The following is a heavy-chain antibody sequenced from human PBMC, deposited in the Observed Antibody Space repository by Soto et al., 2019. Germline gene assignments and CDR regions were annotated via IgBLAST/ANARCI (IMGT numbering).Heavy chain of an antibody. J-gene: IGHJ6*02. CDR2: IYYSGST. Sequence: SETLSLTCTVSGGSISSSSYYWGWIRQPPGKGLEWIGSIYYSGSTYYNPSLKSRVTISVDTSKNQFSLKLSSVTAADTAVYYCARKNSSSWYMVYYYGMDVWGQGTTVTVSS. CDR3: ARKNSSSWYMVYYYGMDV. V-gene: IGHV4-39*01. CDR1: GGSISSSSYY. D-gene: IGHD6-13*01.